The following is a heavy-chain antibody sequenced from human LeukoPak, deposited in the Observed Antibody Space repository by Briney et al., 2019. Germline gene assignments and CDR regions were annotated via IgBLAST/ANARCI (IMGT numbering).Heavy chain of an antibody. CDR3: ARGVDIVVVPAAVHFDY. V-gene: IGHV4-61*08. Sequence: KPSETLSLTCTVSGGSISSGDYYWSWIRQPPGKGLEWIGYIYYSGSTNYNPSLKSRVTISVDTSKNQFSLKLSSVTAADTAVYYCARGVDIVVVPAAVHFDYWGQGTLVTVSS. CDR2: IYYSGST. D-gene: IGHD2-2*03. J-gene: IGHJ4*02. CDR1: GGSISSGDYY.